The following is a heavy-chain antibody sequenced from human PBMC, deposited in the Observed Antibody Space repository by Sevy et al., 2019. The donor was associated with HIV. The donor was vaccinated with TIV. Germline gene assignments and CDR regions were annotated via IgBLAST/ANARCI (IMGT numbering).Heavy chain of an antibody. Sequence: GGSLRLSCAASGFTLNTYWMNWVRQAPGKGLEWVANIKEGGSEKYYMDSVRGRFTLSRDNAKNSLSLQMNNVRAEDTAVYYCARGGPLVDAARILWGMDVWGRGTTVTVSS. V-gene: IGHV3-7*01. CDR1: GFTLNTYW. J-gene: IGHJ6*02. CDR3: ARGGPLVDAARILWGMDV. D-gene: IGHD5-18*01. CDR2: IKEGGSEK.